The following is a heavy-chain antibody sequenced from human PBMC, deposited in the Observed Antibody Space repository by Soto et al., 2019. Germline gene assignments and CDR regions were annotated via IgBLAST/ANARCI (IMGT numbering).Heavy chain of an antibody. CDR3: ARGKSYDFWSGYYA. D-gene: IGHD3-3*01. CDR1: GYTFTSYA. V-gene: IGHV1-8*01. CDR2: MNPHSGNT. J-gene: IGHJ5*01. Sequence: QGQLVPSGAEVKKPWASVNVSCKASGYTFTSYAINWVRQATGQGLAWMGWMNPHSGNTGDAQKFQGRVTMTRNTSISTAYMAPGSLRYECTAVYYWARGKSYDFWSGYYAWGQGTMVTVSS.